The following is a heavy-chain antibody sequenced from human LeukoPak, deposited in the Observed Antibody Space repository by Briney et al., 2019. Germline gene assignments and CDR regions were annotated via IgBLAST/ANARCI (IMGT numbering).Heavy chain of an antibody. Sequence: ASVKVSCKASGYTFNKYGISWLRQAPGQGLEWMGWISCYNGDTRYAQKFQGRVTTTTDTSTSTAYMELRSLRSDDTAVYYCARDGDRIAVAGTPLLDYWGQGTLVTVSS. J-gene: IGHJ4*02. CDR2: ISCYNGDT. CDR3: ARDGDRIAVAGTPLLDY. CDR1: GYTFNKYG. D-gene: IGHD6-19*01. V-gene: IGHV1-18*01.